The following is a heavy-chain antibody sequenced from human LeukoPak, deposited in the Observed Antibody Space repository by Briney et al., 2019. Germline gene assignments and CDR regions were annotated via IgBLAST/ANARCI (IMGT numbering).Heavy chain of an antibody. Sequence: PSETLSLTCTVSGASISSGGYYWSWIRQRPGEGLEWLGYSFTAGSTNYNPSLKSRVTMSVDTSKNQFSLKLSSVTAADTAVYYCARESEDTAMVSLGPRGYYYYYVDVWGKGTTVTVSS. CDR3: ARESEDTAMVSLGPRGYYYYYVDV. J-gene: IGHJ6*03. V-gene: IGHV4-61*08. D-gene: IGHD5-18*01. CDR1: GASISSGGYY. CDR2: SFTAGST.